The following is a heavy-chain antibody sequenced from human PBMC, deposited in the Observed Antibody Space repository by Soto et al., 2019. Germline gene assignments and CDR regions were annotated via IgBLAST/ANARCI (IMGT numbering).Heavy chain of an antibody. V-gene: IGHV3-30*03. CDR3: VTSYGDYVHWYFDL. J-gene: IGHJ2*01. CDR2: ISYDGSNK. CDR1: GFTFSSYG. D-gene: IGHD4-17*01. Sequence: QVQLVESGGGVVQPGRSLRLSCAASGFTFSSYGMHWVRQAPGKGLEWVAVISYDGSNKYYADSVKGRFTISRDNSKNTLYLQMNSLRAEDTAVYYCVTSYGDYVHWYFDLWGRGTLVTVSS.